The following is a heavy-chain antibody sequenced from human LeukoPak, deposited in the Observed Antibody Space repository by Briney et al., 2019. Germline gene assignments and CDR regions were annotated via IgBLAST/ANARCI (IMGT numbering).Heavy chain of an antibody. V-gene: IGHV4-34*01. Sequence: SETLSLTCAVYGGSFSGCYWSWIRQPPGKGLEWIGEINHSGSTNYNPSLKSRVTISVDTSKNQFSLKLSSVTAADTAVYYCARVSIAARRYYYYYYMDVWGKGTTVTVSS. J-gene: IGHJ6*03. D-gene: IGHD6-6*01. CDR2: INHSGST. CDR3: ARVSIAARRYYYYYYMDV. CDR1: GGSFSGCY.